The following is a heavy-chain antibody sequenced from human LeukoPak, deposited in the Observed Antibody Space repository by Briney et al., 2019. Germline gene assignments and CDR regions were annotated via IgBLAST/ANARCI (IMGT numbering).Heavy chain of an antibody. CDR2: ISSSSGTI. V-gene: IGHV3-48*04. CDR1: GCTFSSYS. D-gene: IGHD4-11*01. CDR3: ARDMTTYYYYYNMDV. Sequence: PGGSLRLSCAASGCTFSSYSMNWVRQAPGKGLEWVSYISSSSGTIYYADSVKGRFTISRDNAKNSLFLQMNSLTAEDRAVYYCARDMTTYYYYYNMDVWGKGTTVTVS. J-gene: IGHJ6*03.